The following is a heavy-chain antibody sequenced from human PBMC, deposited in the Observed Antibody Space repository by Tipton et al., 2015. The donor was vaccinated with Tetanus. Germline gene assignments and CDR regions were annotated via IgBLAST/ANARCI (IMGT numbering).Heavy chain of an antibody. D-gene: IGHD3-10*01. CDR2: IYSSGSA. Sequence: TLSLTCSVSDGSSRNYYWSWIRQPPGKGLEWIGNIYSSGSANYNPPLRSRVKISVAASKDRFSLKMISVTPADTAVYYCAGSQSWFAFDIWGQGTIVTVSS. CDR1: DGSSRNYY. CDR3: AGSQSWFAFDI. V-gene: IGHV4-59*01. J-gene: IGHJ3*02.